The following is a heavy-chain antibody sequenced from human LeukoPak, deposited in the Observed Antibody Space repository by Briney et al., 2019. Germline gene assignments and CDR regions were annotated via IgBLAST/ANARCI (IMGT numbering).Heavy chain of an antibody. Sequence: GGSLRLSCAVSGLTVSNNYMSWVRQAPGKGLEWVSAISGSGGSTYYADSVKGRFTISRDNSKNTLYLQMNSLRAEDTAVYYCAKGYYDSSGYPSKFDYWGQGTLVTVSS. CDR2: ISGSGGST. CDR3: AKGYYDSSGYPSKFDY. D-gene: IGHD3-22*01. V-gene: IGHV3-23*01. J-gene: IGHJ4*02. CDR1: GLTVSNNY.